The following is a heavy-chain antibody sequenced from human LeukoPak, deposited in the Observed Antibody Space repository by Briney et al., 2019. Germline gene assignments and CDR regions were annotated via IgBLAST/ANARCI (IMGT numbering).Heavy chain of an antibody. D-gene: IGHD2-2*01. V-gene: IGHV4-39*01. CDR3: ARQETSDFDY. J-gene: IGHJ4*02. CDR1: GGSISSSSYY. Sequence: SETLSLTCTVSGGSISSSSYYWGWIRQPPGKGLEWIGCIYYSGSTYYNPSLKSRVTISVDTSKNQFSLKLSSVTAADTAVYYCARQETSDFDYWGQGTLVTVSS. CDR2: IYYSGST.